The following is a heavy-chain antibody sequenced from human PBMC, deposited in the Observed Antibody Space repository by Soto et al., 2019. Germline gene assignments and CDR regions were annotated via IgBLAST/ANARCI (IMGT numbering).Heavy chain of an antibody. CDR3: ASSSSGWYPFGY. J-gene: IGHJ4*02. CDR1: GFTFSSYW. V-gene: IGHV3-7*05. CDR2: IKQDGSEK. Sequence: EVQLVESGGGLVQPGGSLRLSCAASGFTFSSYWMSWVSRAPGKGLEWVANIKQDGSEKYYVDSVKGLFTISRDNAKNSLYLQMNSLRAEDTAVYYCASSSSGWYPFGYWGQGTLVTVSS. D-gene: IGHD6-19*01.